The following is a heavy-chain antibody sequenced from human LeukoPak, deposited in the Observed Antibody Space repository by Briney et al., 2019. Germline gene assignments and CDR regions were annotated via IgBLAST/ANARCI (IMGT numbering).Heavy chain of an antibody. V-gene: IGHV3-33*06. CDR3: AKTYVYGSGSLFFDY. J-gene: IGHJ4*02. Sequence: GGSLRLSCAASGFTFSSYGMHWVRQAPGKGLEWVSVIWYDGGNKYYADSVKGRFTISRDNSKNTLYLQMNSLRAEDTAVYYCAKTYVYGSGSLFFDYWGQGTLVTVSS. CDR1: GFTFSSYG. D-gene: IGHD3-10*01. CDR2: IWYDGGNK.